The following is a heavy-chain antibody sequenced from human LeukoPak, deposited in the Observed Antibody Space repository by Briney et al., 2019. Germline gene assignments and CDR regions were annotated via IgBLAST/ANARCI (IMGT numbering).Heavy chain of an antibody. CDR3: ARDRSRSIQLWPPDY. Sequence: PGGSLRLSCAASGFTFSDYYMSWIRQAPGKGLEWVSYISSSSSYTNYADSVKGRFTISRDNAKNSLYLQMNSLRAKDTAVYYCARDRSRSIQLWPPDYWGQGTLVTVSS. CDR1: GFTFSDYY. CDR2: ISSSSSYT. V-gene: IGHV3-11*06. J-gene: IGHJ4*02. D-gene: IGHD5-18*01.